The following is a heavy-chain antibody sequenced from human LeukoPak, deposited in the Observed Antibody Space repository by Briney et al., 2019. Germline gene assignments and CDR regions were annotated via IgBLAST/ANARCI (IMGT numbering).Heavy chain of an antibody. CDR3: ARDLVDPLAMVYFDS. Sequence: GGSLRLSCAASGFTFSTYWMSWLRQAPGKGLEWLANMKPDGRKIYYGDSVKGRFTISRDNSKNTVYLQVNSLRAEDTAVYYCARDLVDPLAMVYFDSWGQGILVTVSS. CDR2: MKPDGRKI. J-gene: IGHJ4*02. CDR1: GFTFSTYW. D-gene: IGHD2-2*01. V-gene: IGHV3-7*03.